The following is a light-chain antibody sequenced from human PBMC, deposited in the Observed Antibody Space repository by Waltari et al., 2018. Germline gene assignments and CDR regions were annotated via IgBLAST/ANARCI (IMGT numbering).Light chain of an antibody. CDR2: EVS. CDR1: STDVGGYNS. Sequence: QSALTQPPSASESPGQSVTISSTGPSTDVGGYNSVSWYHHHPGKAPKLLIYEVSKRPSGVPDRFSGSKSGNTASLTVSGLQAEDEADYYCSSYAGSNNLVFGGGTKLTVL. CDR3: SSYAGSNNLV. J-gene: IGLJ2*01. V-gene: IGLV2-8*01.